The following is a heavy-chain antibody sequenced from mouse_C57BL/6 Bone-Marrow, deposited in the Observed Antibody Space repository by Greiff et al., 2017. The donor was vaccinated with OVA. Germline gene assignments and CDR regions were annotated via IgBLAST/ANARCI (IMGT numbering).Heavy chain of an antibody. Sequence: QVHVKQPGAELVKPGASVTLSCKASGYTFTSYWMHWVKQRPGQGLEWIGMIHPNSGSTNYNEKFKSKATLTVDKSSSTAYMQLSSLTSEDSAVDYCAGTGDYGRWYFDVGGTGTTVTVSS. CDR3: AGTGDYGRWYFDV. CDR1: GYTFTSYW. D-gene: IGHD1-2*01. J-gene: IGHJ1*03. CDR2: IHPNSGST. V-gene: IGHV1-64*01.